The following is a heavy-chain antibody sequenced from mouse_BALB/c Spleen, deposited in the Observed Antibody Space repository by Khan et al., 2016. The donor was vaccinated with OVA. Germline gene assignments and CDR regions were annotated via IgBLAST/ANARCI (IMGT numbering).Heavy chain of an antibody. J-gene: IGHJ2*01. CDR2: ISGDSNTI. D-gene: IGHD1-1*01. CDR3: ATSYFYGYYFDY. V-gene: IGHV5-17*02. Sequence: EVELVESGGGLVQPGGSRKLSCAASGFTFSSYGMHWVRQALEKGLEWVAYISGDSNTIYYADTVKGRFTISRDNPKNTLFLRMTSLMSEDTAMYYCATSYFYGYYFDYWGPGTTLTVSS. CDR1: GFTFSSYG.